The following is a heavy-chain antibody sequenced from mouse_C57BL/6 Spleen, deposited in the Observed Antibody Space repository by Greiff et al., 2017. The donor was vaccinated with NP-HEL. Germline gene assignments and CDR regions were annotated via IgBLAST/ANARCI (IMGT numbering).Heavy chain of an antibody. J-gene: IGHJ4*01. CDR2: IDPSDSYT. CDR3: AGVWLLQDYAMDY. D-gene: IGHD2-3*01. V-gene: IGHV1-50*01. CDR1: GYTFTSYW. Sequence: QVQLQQPGAELVKPGASVKLSCKASGYTFTSYWMQWVKQRPGQGLEWIGEIDPSDSYTNYNQKFKGKATLTVATSSSTAYMQLSSLTSEDSAVYYCAGVWLLQDYAMDYWGQGTSVTVSS.